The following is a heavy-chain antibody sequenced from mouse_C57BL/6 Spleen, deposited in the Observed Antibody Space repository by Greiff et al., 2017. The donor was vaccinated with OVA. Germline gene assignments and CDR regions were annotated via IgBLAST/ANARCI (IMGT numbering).Heavy chain of an antibody. CDR1: GFTFSSYA. V-gene: IGHV5-4*01. D-gene: IGHD3-1*01. J-gene: IGHJ3*01. CDR2: ISDGGSYT. Sequence: DVKLVESGGGLVKPGGSLKLSCAASGFTFSSYAMSWVRQTPEKRLEWVATISDGGSYTYYPDNVKGRFTISRDNAKNNLYLQMSHLKSEDTAMYYCARESGWFAYWGQGTLVTVSA. CDR3: ARESGWFAY.